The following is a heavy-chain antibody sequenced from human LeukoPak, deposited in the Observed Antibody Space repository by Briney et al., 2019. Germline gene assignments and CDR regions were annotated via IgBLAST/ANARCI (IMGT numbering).Heavy chain of an antibody. V-gene: IGHV1-24*01. CDR1: GYTLTELS. J-gene: IGHJ1*01. CDR3: ATSPLYCSGGSCQGYFQH. CDR2: FDPEDGET. Sequence: GASVKVSCKVSGYTLTELSMHWVRQAPGKGLEWMGGFDPEDGETIYAQKFQGRVTMTEDASTDTAYMELSSLGSEDTAVYYCATSPLYCSGGSCQGYFQHWGQGTLVTVSS. D-gene: IGHD2-15*01.